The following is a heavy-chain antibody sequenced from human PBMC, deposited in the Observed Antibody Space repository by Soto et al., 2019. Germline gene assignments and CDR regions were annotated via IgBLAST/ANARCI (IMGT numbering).Heavy chain of an antibody. CDR3: AVWGSLAPAAVLAY. D-gene: IGHD2-2*01. J-gene: IGHJ4*02. Sequence: QVQLVQSGAEVKKPGASVKVSCKASGYTFTSYGISWVRQAPGQGLEWMGWISAYNGNTNYAQKLQGRVTMTTDTPPSTAYMELRSLRSADTAVYYCAVWGSLAPAAVLAYWGQGPLVTVSS. CDR2: ISAYNGNT. CDR1: GYTFTSYG. V-gene: IGHV1-18*01.